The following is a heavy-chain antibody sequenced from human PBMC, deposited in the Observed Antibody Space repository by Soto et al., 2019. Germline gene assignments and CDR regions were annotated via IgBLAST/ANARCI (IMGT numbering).Heavy chain of an antibody. CDR2: ISPKSGGT. D-gene: IGHD6-19*01. V-gene: IGHV1-2*02. J-gene: IGHJ4*02. CDR1: GYTFIDYY. CDR3: ARPPGYISDWYYFDL. Sequence: QVQLVQSGAEVKKPGASVKVSCEASGYTFIDYYMHWVRQAPGQGFEWMGRISPKSGGTNYAQKFQGRVTMTWDTSLNTSYMELSSLMSDDTAVYYCARPPGYISDWYYFDLWGQGTLVTVSS.